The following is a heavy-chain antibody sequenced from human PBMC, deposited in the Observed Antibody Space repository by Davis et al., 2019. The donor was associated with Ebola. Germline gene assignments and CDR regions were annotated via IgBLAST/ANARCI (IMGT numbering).Heavy chain of an antibody. D-gene: IGHD2-8*01. CDR1: GFIFSTYE. Sequence: GESLKISCAASGFIFSTYEIHWVRQAPGKGLEWVAGIWSLGTDKYYADSVKGRFSISRDNSKNTLYLQMHSLRAEDTAVYYCARDCTNCHYDMDVWGQGTTVTVSS. CDR3: ARDCTNCHYDMDV. V-gene: IGHV3-33*08. CDR2: IWSLGTDK. J-gene: IGHJ6*02.